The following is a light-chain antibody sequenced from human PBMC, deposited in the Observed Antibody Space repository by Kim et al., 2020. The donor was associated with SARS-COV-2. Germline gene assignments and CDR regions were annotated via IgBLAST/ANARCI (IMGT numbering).Light chain of an antibody. J-gene: IGKJ1*01. V-gene: IGKV1-9*01. Sequence: DIRLTQSPSFLSASVGDRVTITCRASQGIGTYLAWYQQKPGEAPQLLIYDASTLQSGVPSRFSGSGSGTEFTLTISSLQPGDFATYCCQELNSWTFGQGTKVDIK. CDR1: QGIGTY. CDR3: QELNSWT. CDR2: DAS.